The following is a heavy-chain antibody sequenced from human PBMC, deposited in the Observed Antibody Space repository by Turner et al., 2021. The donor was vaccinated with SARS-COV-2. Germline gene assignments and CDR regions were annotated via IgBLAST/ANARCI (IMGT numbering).Heavy chain of an antibody. J-gene: IGHJ4*02. D-gene: IGHD3-3*01. CDR3: ARTYYDFWSGYYGNPGYFDY. Sequence: QLQLQESGAGLVKPSETLSLTCTVAGGSISSSSYYWGWIRQPPGKGLEWIGRIYYSGSTYYNPSLKSRVTISVDTSKNQFSMKLRSVTAADTAVSYCARTYYDFWSGYYGNPGYFDYWGQGTLVTVSS. V-gene: IGHV4-39*01. CDR2: IYYSGST. CDR1: GGSISSSSYY.